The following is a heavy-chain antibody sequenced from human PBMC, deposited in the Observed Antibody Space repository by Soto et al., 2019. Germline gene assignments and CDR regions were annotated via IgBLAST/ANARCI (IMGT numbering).Heavy chain of an antibody. CDR2: IYYSGST. D-gene: IGHD7-27*01. V-gene: IGHV4-59*08. CDR1: GGSISSYY. Sequence: SETLSLTCTVSGGSISSYYWSWIRQPPGKGLEWIGYIYYSGSTNYNPSLKSRVTISVDTSKNQFSLKRSSVTAADTAVYYCARRWGRTFDYWGQGTLVTVSS. J-gene: IGHJ4*02. CDR3: ARRWGRTFDY.